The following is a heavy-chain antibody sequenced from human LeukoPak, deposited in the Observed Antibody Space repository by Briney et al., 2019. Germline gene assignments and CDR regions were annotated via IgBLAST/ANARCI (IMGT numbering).Heavy chain of an antibody. CDR3: ARETAVIAAAGEFDY. V-gene: IGHV4-39*07. Sequence: SETLSLTCTVSGGSISSSSYYWGWIRQPPGKGLEWIGSIYYSGSTYYNPSLKSRDTISVDTSKNQFSLKLSSVTAADTAVYYCARETAVIAAAGEFDYWGQGTLVTVSS. CDR2: IYYSGST. J-gene: IGHJ4*02. CDR1: GGSISSSSYY. D-gene: IGHD6-13*01.